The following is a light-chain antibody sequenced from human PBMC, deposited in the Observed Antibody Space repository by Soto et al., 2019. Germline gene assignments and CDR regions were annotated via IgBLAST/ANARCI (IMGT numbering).Light chain of an antibody. CDR1: QSISSY. CDR3: QQSYSTPWT. Sequence: DIQMTQSPSSLSASVGDRVTITCRASQSISSYLNCYQQKPGKAPKLLIYAASSLQSGVPSRFSGSGSGTDFTLTISILQPEDFATYYCQQSYSTPWTFGQGTQVQIK. V-gene: IGKV1-39*01. CDR2: AAS. J-gene: IGKJ1*01.